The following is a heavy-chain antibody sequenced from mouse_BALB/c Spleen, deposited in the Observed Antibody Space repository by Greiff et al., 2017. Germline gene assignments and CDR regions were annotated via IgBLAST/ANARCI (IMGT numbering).Heavy chain of an antibody. CDR1: GYSITSDYA. CDR3: ARGENYYDYDGAWFAY. D-gene: IGHD2-4*01. CDR2: ISYSGST. Sequence: EVHLVESGPGLVKPSQSLSLTCTVTGYSITSDYAWNWIRQFPGNKLEWMGYISYSGSTSYNPSLKSRISITRDTSKNQFFLQLNSVTTEDTATYYCARGENYYDYDGAWFAYWGQGTLVTVSA. V-gene: IGHV3-2*02. J-gene: IGHJ3*01.